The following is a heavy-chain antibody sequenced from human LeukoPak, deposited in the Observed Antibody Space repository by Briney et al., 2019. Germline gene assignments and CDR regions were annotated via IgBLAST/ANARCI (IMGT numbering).Heavy chain of an antibody. J-gene: IGHJ4*02. CDR2: VSGSGDYT. D-gene: IGHD3-10*01. Sequence: GGSLRLSCSASLFTFSYYAMTWVRQAPGKGLEWVSGVSGSGDYTYYADSVKGRFTISRDNSKNTLYLQLNSLRVEDTAVYYCAKEIYAYGSHGFDYWGQGTLATVSS. V-gene: IGHV3-23*01. CDR1: LFTFSYYA. CDR3: AKEIYAYGSHGFDY.